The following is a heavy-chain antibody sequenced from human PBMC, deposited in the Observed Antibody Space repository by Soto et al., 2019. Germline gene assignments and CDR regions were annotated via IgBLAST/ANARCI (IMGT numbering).Heavy chain of an antibody. V-gene: IGHV3-21*04. D-gene: IGHD2-15*01. J-gene: IGHJ5*02. CDR3: ARDLYEVVAATPNNWFDP. CDR1: GFTFSSYS. CDR2: ISSSSSYI. Sequence: GGSLRLSCAASGFTFSSYSMNWVRQAPGKGLEWVSSISSSSSYIYYADSVKGRFTISRDNAKNSLKLSSVTAADTAVYYCARDLYEVVAATPNNWFDPWGQGTLVTVSS.